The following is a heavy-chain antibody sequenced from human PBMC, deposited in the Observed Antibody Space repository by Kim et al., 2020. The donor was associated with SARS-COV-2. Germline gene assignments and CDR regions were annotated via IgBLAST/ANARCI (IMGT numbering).Heavy chain of an antibody. J-gene: IGHJ4*02. V-gene: IGHV3-73*01. Sequence: GGSLRLSCAASGFTFSGSAMHWVRQASGKGLEWVGRIRSKANSYATAYAASVKGRFTISRDDSKNTAYLQMNSLKTEDTAVYYCKITMVRGGTIADYWGQGTLVTVSS. CDR2: IRSKANSYAT. D-gene: IGHD3-10*01. CDR1: GFTFSGSA. CDR3: KITMVRGGTIADY.